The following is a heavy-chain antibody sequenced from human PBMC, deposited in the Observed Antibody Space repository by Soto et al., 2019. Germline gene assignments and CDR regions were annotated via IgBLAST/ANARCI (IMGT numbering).Heavy chain of an antibody. CDR1: GGSISSYY. CDR3: ARGSAAGTKSPFDY. CDR2: IHYSGST. Sequence: SETLSLTCTVSGGSISSYYWSWIRQSPGKGLEWIGYIHYSGSTNYNPSLKSRVTISVDTSKNQLSLKLSSVTAADTAVYYCARGSAAGTKSPFDYWGQGTLVTVSS. V-gene: IGHV4-59*01. J-gene: IGHJ4*02. D-gene: IGHD6-13*01.